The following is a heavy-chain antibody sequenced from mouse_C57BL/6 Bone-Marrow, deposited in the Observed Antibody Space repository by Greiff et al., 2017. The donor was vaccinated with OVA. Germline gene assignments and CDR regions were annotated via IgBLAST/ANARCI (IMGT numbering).Heavy chain of an antibody. CDR1: GYTFTDYN. Sequence: EVQLQQSGPELVKPGASVKIPCKASGYTFTDYNMDWVKQSHGKSLEWIGDINPNNGGTIYNQKFKGKATLTVDKSSSTAYMELRSLTSEDTAVYYCARPYPPYYYGSAWFAYWGQGTLVTVSA. V-gene: IGHV1-18*01. CDR2: INPNNGGT. D-gene: IGHD1-1*01. CDR3: ARPYPPYYYGSAWFAY. J-gene: IGHJ3*01.